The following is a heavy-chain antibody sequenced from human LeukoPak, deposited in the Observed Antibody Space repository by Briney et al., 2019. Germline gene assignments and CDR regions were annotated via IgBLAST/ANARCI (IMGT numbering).Heavy chain of an antibody. D-gene: IGHD1-14*01. CDR2: VYRSGGT. Sequence: SQTLSLTCSVSGYSISSGYQWDWIRRPPGKGREWIGTVYRSGGTYYKPSLEGRVSISVDTSKNQFSLKLRSMTAADTAVYYWARAKPGGDYYDLDVWGKGTTVTASS. CDR1: GYSISSGYQ. J-gene: IGHJ6*03. CDR3: ARAKPGGDYYDLDV. V-gene: IGHV4-38-2*02.